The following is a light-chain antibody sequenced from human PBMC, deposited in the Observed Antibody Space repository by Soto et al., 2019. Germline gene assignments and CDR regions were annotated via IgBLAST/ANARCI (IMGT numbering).Light chain of an antibody. CDR2: DAF. V-gene: IGKV1-5*01. CDR3: QRYNTYSRT. CDR1: QSIGSW. Sequence: DIQMTQSPSTLSASVGDRVTITCRASQSIGSWLAWYQHKPGKAPKLLIFDAFSLESGVPSRFSGSGSAIEFTLTISSLQPDDFATYYCQRYNTYSRTFGQGTNVEIK. J-gene: IGKJ1*01.